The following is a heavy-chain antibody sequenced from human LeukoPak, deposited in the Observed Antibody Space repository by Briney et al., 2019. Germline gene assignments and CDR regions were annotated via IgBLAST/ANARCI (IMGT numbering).Heavy chain of an antibody. J-gene: IGHJ4*02. CDR3: AKDRGGDQYYDFWSGHFDY. Sequence: GRALRLSCEAAGFAFKTYSMHWVRQAPGKGLEWVAAIWPDGSNEYYTNSVKGRFFISRDNSKNTLYLQMNSLRAEDTAVYYCAKDRGGDQYYDFWSGHFDYWGQGTLVTVSS. CDR1: GFAFKTYS. V-gene: IGHV3-33*06. D-gene: IGHD3-3*01. CDR2: IWPDGSNE.